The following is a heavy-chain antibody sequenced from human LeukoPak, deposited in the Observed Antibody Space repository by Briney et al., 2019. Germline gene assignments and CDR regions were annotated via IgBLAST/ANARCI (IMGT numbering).Heavy chain of an antibody. J-gene: IGHJ5*02. Sequence: GSLRLSCAASGFTFSNSAMHWVRQAPGKGLEWVAVIWYDGSNKYYADSVKGRFTISRDNAKNSLYLQMNSLRAEDTAVYYCARALRYFDWLSTSPEYNWFDPWGQGTLVTVSS. V-gene: IGHV3-33*01. CDR2: IWYDGSNK. CDR3: ARALRYFDWLSTSPEYNWFDP. CDR1: GFTFSNSA. D-gene: IGHD3-9*01.